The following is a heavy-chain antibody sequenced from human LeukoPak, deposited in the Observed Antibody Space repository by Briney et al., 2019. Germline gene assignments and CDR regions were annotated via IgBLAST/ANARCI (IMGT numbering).Heavy chain of an antibody. D-gene: IGHD6-19*01. CDR1: GFTFDDYA. Sequence: TGGSLRLSCAASGFTFDDYAMHWVRQAPGKGLEWVSAISGSGGSTYYADSVKGRFTISRDNSKNTLYLQMNSLRAEDTAVYYCAKVRYSSGWYYFDYWGQGTLSPSPQ. CDR3: AKVRYSSGWYYFDY. J-gene: IGHJ4*02. CDR2: ISGSGGST. V-gene: IGHV3-23*01.